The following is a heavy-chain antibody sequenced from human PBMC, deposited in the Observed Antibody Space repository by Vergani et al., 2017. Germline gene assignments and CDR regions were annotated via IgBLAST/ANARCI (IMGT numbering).Heavy chain of an antibody. J-gene: IGHJ3*02. Sequence: EVLLVESGGGLVQPGESLRLSCTASGFTFSDFWMTWVRQVPGKGLEWVANIMPDGSATMYADSLRGRFSISRDNAKNSLHLHRSSLRVEDTAVYFCAKSGFVGAFETWGKGTRVTVSS. CDR1: GFTFSDFW. CDR2: IMPDGSAT. CDR3: AKSGFVGAFET. D-gene: IGHD6-6*01. V-gene: IGHV3-7*01.